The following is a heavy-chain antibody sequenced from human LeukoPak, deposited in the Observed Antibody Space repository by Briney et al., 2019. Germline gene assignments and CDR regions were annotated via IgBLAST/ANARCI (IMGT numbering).Heavy chain of an antibody. J-gene: IGHJ4*02. Sequence: GGSLRLSCAASGFTFSSYGMHWVRQAPGKGLEWVAFIRYDGSNKYYADSVKGRFTISRDNSKNTLYLQMNSLRAEDTAVYYCARKKASGYSLDYWGQGTLVTVSS. CDR1: GFTFSSYG. V-gene: IGHV3-30*02. D-gene: IGHD3-3*01. CDR2: IRYDGSNK. CDR3: ARKKASGYSLDY.